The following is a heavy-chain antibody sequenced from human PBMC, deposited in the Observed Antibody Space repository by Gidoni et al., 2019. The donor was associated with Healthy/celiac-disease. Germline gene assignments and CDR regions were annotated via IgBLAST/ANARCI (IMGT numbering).Heavy chain of an antibody. J-gene: IGHJ4*02. CDR3: ARGWDLRFSFDY. V-gene: IGHV1-3*01. CDR1: GYTFTSYG. D-gene: IGHD1-26*01. CDR2: LNAGNGNT. Sequence: QVQLVQSGAEVKKPGASVKVSCQASGYTFTSYGIHWVRQAPGQRFEWMGWLNAGNGNTKYSQKFQGRVIITRDTSASTVYMELSSLRSEDSAVYFCARGWDLRFSFDYWGQGTLVTVSS.